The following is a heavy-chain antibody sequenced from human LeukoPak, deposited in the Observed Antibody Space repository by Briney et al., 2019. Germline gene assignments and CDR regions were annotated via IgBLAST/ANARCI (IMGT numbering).Heavy chain of an antibody. Sequence: GGSLRLSCAASGFTFSSHWMTWVRQAPGKGLEWVSVIYSGGSTYYADSVKGRFTISRDNSKNTLYLQMNSLRAEDTAVYYCATISYENAFDIWGQGTMVTVSS. CDR2: IYSGGST. CDR3: ATISYENAFDI. D-gene: IGHD3-3*01. J-gene: IGHJ3*02. V-gene: IGHV3-53*01. CDR1: GFTFSSHW.